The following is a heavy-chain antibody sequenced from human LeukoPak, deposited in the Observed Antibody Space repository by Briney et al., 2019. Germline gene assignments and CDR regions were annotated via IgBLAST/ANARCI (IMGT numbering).Heavy chain of an antibody. D-gene: IGHD3-22*01. CDR3: AKDQGDSSGPDY. Sequence: GRSLRLSCAASGFTFSSYGMHWVRQAPGKGLEWVAVISYDGSNKYYADSVKGRFTISRDNSKNTLYLQMNSLRAEDTAVYYCAKDQGDSSGPDYWGQGTLVTASS. J-gene: IGHJ4*02. CDR1: GFTFSSYG. V-gene: IGHV3-30*18. CDR2: ISYDGSNK.